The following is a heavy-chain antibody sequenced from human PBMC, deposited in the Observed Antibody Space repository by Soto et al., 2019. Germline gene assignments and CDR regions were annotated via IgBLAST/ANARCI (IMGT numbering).Heavy chain of an antibody. D-gene: IGHD4-17*01. J-gene: IGHJ4*02. CDR1: GFTFSSYV. CDR2: IWYDGSNK. CDR3: GREPSMYGDYLGTCGY. V-gene: IGHV3-33*01. Sequence: QVQLVESGGGVVQPGRSLRLSCAASGFTFSSYVMHWVRQAPGKGLEWVAVIWYDGSNKYYADSVNGRFTITRDNSKNTLYLQLNSPRAEDTSVYYCGREPSMYGDYLGTCGYWGQGTLVTVSS.